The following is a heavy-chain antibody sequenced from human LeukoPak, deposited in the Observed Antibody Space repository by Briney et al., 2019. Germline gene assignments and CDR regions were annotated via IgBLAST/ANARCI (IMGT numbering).Heavy chain of an antibody. Sequence: ASVKVSCKASGYTFTGYYMHWVRQAPGQGLEWMGWINPNSGGTNYAQKFQGRVTMTRDTSISTAYMELSRLRSDDTAVYYCARLYSVLLWFGELHRGRFDPWGQGTLVTVSS. CDR1: GYTFTGYY. V-gene: IGHV1-2*02. D-gene: IGHD3-10*01. CDR3: ARLYSVLLWFGELHRGRFDP. J-gene: IGHJ5*02. CDR2: INPNSGGT.